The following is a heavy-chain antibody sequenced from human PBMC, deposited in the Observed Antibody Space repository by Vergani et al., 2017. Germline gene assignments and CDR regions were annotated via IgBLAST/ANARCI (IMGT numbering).Heavy chain of an antibody. V-gene: IGHV2-70*01. Sequence: QVTLRESGPALVKPTQTLTLTCTFSGFSLSTSGMCVSWIRQPPGKALEWLALIDWDDDKYYRTSLKPRLTISNDTSKNQVVLTMTNMDPVYTATYYCARIQMGIAAAGTFDYWGQGTLVTVSS. CDR1: GFSLSTSGMC. CDR3: ARIQMGIAAAGTFDY. J-gene: IGHJ4*02. D-gene: IGHD6-13*01. CDR2: IDWDDDK.